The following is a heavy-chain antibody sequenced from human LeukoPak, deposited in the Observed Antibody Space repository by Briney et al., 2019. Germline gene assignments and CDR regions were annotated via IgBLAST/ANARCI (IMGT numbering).Heavy chain of an antibody. CDR2: IWYDGSNK. CDR1: GLTFSSYG. V-gene: IGHV3-33*01. Sequence: PGRSLRLSCAASGLTFSSYGMHWVRQAPGKGLEWVADIWYDGSNKYYADSVKGRFTISRDNSKNTLYLQVSSLRADDTAVYYCARGPTGYPHWFDPWGQGTPVTVSS. D-gene: IGHD3-9*01. CDR3: ARGPTGYPHWFDP. J-gene: IGHJ5*02.